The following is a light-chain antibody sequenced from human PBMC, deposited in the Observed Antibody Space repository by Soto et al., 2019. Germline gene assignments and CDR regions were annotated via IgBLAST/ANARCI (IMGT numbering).Light chain of an antibody. CDR2: DVS. V-gene: IGKV3-11*01. CDR1: LSVSGS. J-gene: IGKJ2*01. CDR3: QQGDT. Sequence: EIVLTQSPATLSLSPGERATLSCRASLSVSGSLAWYQQKPGQAPRLLIYDVSNRAAGIPARFSGSGSGTDFTLTITSLESEDFAVYYCQQGDTFGQGTKVDI.